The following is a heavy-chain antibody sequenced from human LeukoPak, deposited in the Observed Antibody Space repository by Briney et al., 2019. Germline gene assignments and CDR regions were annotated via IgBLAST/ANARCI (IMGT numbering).Heavy chain of an antibody. V-gene: IGHV4-39*01. CDR2: IYYSGST. J-gene: IGHJ3*02. CDR1: AGSISSSSYY. D-gene: IGHD5-12*01. CDR3: ARLPINSYGAFDI. Sequence: SETLSLTCSVSAGSISSSSYYWGWIRQAPGKGLEWIGSIYYSGSTYYNPSLKSRVTLSVDTSKNQFSLKLSSVTAADTAVYYCARLPINSYGAFDIWGQGTMVTVSS.